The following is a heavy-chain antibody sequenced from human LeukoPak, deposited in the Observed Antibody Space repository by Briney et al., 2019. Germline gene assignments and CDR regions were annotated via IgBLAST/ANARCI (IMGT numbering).Heavy chain of an antibody. CDR1: GYRFTSYW. V-gene: IGHV5-51*01. Sequence: GESLKISCKGSGYRFTSYWIGWVRQLPGKGLEWMGIIYPGDSDTRYSPSFQGQVTISADKSISTAYLQWSSLKASDTAMYYCARSFLAYCGGDCWNRFDPWGQGTLVTVSS. D-gene: IGHD2-21*02. J-gene: IGHJ5*02. CDR3: ARSFLAYCGGDCWNRFDP. CDR2: IYPGDSDT.